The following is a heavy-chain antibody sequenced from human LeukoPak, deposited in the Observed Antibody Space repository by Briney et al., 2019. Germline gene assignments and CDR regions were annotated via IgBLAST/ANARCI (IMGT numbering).Heavy chain of an antibody. CDR1: GYTLTSYY. Sequence: ASVKVSCKASGYTLTSYYMHWVRQAPGQGLEWMGIINPSGGSTSYAQKFQGRATMTRDTSTSTVYMELSSLRSEDTAVYYCARSVGGWYHSGQPTKWFDYWGQGTLVTVSS. V-gene: IGHV1-46*03. CDR3: ARSVGGWYHSGQPTKWFDY. J-gene: IGHJ4*02. CDR2: INPSGGST. D-gene: IGHD6-19*01.